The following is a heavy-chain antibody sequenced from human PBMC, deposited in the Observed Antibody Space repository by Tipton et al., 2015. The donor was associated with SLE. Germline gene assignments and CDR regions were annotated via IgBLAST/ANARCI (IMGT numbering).Heavy chain of an antibody. J-gene: IGHJ2*01. CDR2: TYYRSKWYN. V-gene: IGHV6-1*01. Sequence: GLVKPSQTLSLTCAIYGDSVSSNSAAWNWIRQSPSRGLEWLGRTYYRSKWYNDYAVSVKSRITINPDTSKNQFSLQLNSVTPDDTAVYYCARVSLSSGWYVLWYFDLWGRGTLVTVSS. CDR3: ARVSLSSGWYVLWYFDL. CDR1: GDSVSSNSAA. D-gene: IGHD6-19*01.